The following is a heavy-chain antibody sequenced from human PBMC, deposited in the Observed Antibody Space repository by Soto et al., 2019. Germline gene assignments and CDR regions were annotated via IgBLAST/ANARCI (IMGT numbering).Heavy chain of an antibody. CDR2: ISGSGATT. CDR1: GFTFSRYA. Sequence: PGGSLRLSCAASGFTFSRYALNWVRQAPGKGLEWVSTISGSGATTNYADSVKGRFTISRDNSKNTLYLQMNSLRAEDTALYYRAKDRLLPGQFDYWGQGTLVTVSS. CDR3: AKDRLLPGQFDY. J-gene: IGHJ4*02. V-gene: IGHV3-23*01. D-gene: IGHD2-15*01.